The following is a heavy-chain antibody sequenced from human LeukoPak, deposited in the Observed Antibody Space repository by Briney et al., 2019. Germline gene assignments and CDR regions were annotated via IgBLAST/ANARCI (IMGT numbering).Heavy chain of an antibody. CDR2: IYYIGST. Sequence: SETLSLTCTVSGGSISSGGYYWNWIRQPPGKGLEWIGYIYYIGSTNYNPSLKSRVTISVDTSKNQFSLKLSSVTAADTAVYYCARAKVITLPDYYYGMDVWGQGTTVTVSS. V-gene: IGHV4-61*08. CDR3: ARAKVITLPDYYYGMDV. CDR1: GGSISSGGYY. D-gene: IGHD3-22*01. J-gene: IGHJ6*02.